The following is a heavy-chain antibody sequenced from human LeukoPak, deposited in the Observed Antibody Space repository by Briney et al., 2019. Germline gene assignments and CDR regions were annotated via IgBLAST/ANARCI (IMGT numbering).Heavy chain of an antibody. CDR2: ISSSGSNI. CDR3: AKDHGRL. Sequence: PGGSLRLSCAASEFTFSSYSMNWVRHAPGKGLEWVSCISSSGSNIYYADSVKGRFTISRDNAKHSLYLQMNSLRAEDTAIYYCAKDHGRLGGQGTLVTVST. D-gene: IGHD5-12*01. CDR1: EFTFSSYS. J-gene: IGHJ4*02. V-gene: IGHV3-48*01.